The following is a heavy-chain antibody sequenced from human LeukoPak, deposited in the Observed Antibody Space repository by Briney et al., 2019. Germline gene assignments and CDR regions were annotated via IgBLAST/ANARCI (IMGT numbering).Heavy chain of an antibody. CDR3: ATVDGDYLTEYFQH. V-gene: IGHV3-7*01. CDR2: IKQDGSEK. J-gene: IGHJ1*01. Sequence: GGSLRLSCAASGFTFSSYWMSWVRQAPGKGLEWVANIKQDGSEKYYVDSVKGRFTISRDNSKNTLYLQMNSLRAEDTAVYFCATVDGDYLTEYFQHWGQGTLVTVSS. D-gene: IGHD4-17*01. CDR1: GFTFSSYW.